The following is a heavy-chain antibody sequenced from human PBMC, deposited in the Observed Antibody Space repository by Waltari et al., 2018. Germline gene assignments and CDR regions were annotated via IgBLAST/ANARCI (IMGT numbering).Heavy chain of an antibody. Sequence: QLQLQESGPGLVKPSETLSLTCTVSGGSISSSSYYWGWIRQPPGKGLEWIGSIYYSGSTYYNPSLKSRVTRSVDTSKNQFSLKLSSVTAADTAVYYCAVSIVGATSWYFDLWGRGTLVTVSS. CDR3: AVSIVGATSWYFDL. V-gene: IGHV4-39*07. D-gene: IGHD1-26*01. CDR1: GGSISSSSYY. CDR2: IYYSGST. J-gene: IGHJ2*01.